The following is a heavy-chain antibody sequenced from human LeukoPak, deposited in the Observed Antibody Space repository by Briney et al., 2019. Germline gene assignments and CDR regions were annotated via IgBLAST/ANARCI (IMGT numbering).Heavy chain of an antibody. V-gene: IGHV3-13*04. CDR2: IGTAGDT. CDR1: GFTFSSYD. CDR3: ARSNPYDYVWGSYRYPRGAFDI. J-gene: IGHJ3*02. D-gene: IGHD3-16*02. Sequence: PGVSLRLSCAASGFTFSSYDMHWVRQATGKGLEWVSAIGTAGDTYYPGSVKGRFTISRENAKNSLYLQMNSLRAGDTAVYYCARSNPYDYVWGSYRYPRGAFDIWGQGTMVTVSS.